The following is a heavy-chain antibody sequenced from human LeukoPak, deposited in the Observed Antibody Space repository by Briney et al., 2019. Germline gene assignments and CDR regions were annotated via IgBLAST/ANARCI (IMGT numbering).Heavy chain of an antibody. CDR2: IYPADSTA. V-gene: IGHV5-51*01. Sequence: PGESLKISCKASGYSFTTYWIGWVRQMPGKGLEWMGIIYPADSTAHYSPSFQGQVTISVDKSINTAYLQWSRLKASDTAMYYCARQVKADAYDSSGYFDYWGQGTLVTVSS. CDR3: ARQVKADAYDSSGYFDY. J-gene: IGHJ4*02. CDR1: GYSFTTYW. D-gene: IGHD3-22*01.